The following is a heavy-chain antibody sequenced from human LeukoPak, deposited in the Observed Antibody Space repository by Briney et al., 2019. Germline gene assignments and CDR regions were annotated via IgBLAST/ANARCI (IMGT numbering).Heavy chain of an antibody. J-gene: IGHJ3*02. V-gene: IGHV3-23*01. CDR3: ARLSSFAFDI. D-gene: IGHD3-16*02. Sequence: QSGGSLRLSCAASGFTCGTYVMSWVRQAPGKGLEWLSLILHNGDSTYYADSVKGLFTISRDNSKNTLYLQMNSLRAEDTAVYYCARLSSFAFDIWGQGTMVTVSS. CDR1: GFTCGTYV. CDR2: ILHNGDST.